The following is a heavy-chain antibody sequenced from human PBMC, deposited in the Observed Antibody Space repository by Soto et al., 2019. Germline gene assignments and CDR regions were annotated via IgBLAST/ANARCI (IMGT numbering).Heavy chain of an antibody. J-gene: IGHJ6*02. D-gene: IGHD3-9*01. V-gene: IGHV3-33*01. Sequence: GSLRLSCAASGFTFSSYGMHWVRQAPGKGLEWVAVIWYDGSNKYYADSVKGRFTISRDNSKNTLYLQMNSLRAEDTAVYYCARVLRYFDWSPYGMDVWGQGTTVTVSS. CDR3: ARVLRYFDWSPYGMDV. CDR1: GFTFSSYG. CDR2: IWYDGSNK.